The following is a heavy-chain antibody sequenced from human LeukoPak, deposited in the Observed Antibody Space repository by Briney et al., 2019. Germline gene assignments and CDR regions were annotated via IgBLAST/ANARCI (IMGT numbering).Heavy chain of an antibody. D-gene: IGHD3-22*01. CDR3: ASSGYSSVAYCFDY. CDR2: IIPIFGTA. J-gene: IGHJ4*02. V-gene: IGHV1-69*01. CDR1: GGTFSSYA. Sequence: ASVKVSCKASGGTFSSYAISWVRQAPGQGLEWMGGIIPIFGTANYAQKFQGRVTITADESTSTAYMELSSRRSEDTAVYYCASSGYSSVAYCFDYWGQGTPVTVSS.